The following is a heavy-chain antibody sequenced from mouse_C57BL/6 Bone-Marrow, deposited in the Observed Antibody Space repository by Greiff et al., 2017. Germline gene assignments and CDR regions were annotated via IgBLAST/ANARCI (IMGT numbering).Heavy chain of an antibody. V-gene: IGHV2-2*01. CDR1: GFSLTSYG. D-gene: IGHD1-1*01. Sequence: QVHVKQSGPGLVQPSQSLSITCTVSGFSLTSYGVHWVRQSPGQGLEWLGVIGSGGSTDYNAAFISRLSISKDNSKSQVFFKMNSLQADDTAIYYCARAHYYCSSREAMDDWGQGTSVTVSS. CDR3: ARAHYYCSSREAMDD. CDR2: IGSGGST. J-gene: IGHJ4*01.